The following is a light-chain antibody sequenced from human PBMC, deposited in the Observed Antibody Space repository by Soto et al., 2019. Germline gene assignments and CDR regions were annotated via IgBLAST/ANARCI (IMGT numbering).Light chain of an antibody. V-gene: IGKV1-39*01. CDR3: QQSYSTPQT. CDR2: AAS. J-gene: IGKJ1*01. Sequence: DIQMTQSQSSLSASVGDRVTITCRASQSISSYLNWYQQKPGKAPKLLIYAASSLQSGVPSRFSGSGSGTDFTLTISSRQPEDFATYYCQQSYSTPQTFGQGTKVEIK. CDR1: QSISSY.